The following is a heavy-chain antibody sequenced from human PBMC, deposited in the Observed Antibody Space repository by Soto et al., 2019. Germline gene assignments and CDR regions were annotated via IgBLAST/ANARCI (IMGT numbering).Heavy chain of an antibody. CDR3: ARERPDGARLDP. J-gene: IGHJ5*02. V-gene: IGHV4-30-4*01. CDR2: IYYSGST. D-gene: IGHD6-6*01. Sequence: QVQLQESGPGLVKPSQTLSLTCTVSGGSISSGDYYWGWIRQPPGKGLEWIGYIYYSGSTHYNPSLKSRVTISVDTSKNQFSLKLSSVTAADTAVYYCARERPDGARLDPWGQGTLVTVSS. CDR1: GGSISSGDYY.